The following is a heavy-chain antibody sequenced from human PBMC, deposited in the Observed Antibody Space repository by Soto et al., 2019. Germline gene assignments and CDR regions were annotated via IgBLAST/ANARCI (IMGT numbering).Heavy chain of an antibody. J-gene: IGHJ4*01. CDR2: LSYDGSNK. V-gene: IGHV3-30-3*01. CDR1: GFTFSSYA. D-gene: IGHD2-21*01. Sequence: GGSLRLSCAASGFTFSSYAMHWVRQAPGKGLEWVAVLSYDGSNKYYAGSLKGRFTISRDNSKNTLYLQMSSLRAEDTAVYYCARDKSPHCCGWHNHLHSYRGQGTLDTVSS. CDR3: ARDKSPHCCGWHNHLHSY.